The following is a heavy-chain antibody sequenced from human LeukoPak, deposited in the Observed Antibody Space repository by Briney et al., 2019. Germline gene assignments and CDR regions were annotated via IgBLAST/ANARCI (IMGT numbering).Heavy chain of an antibody. CDR3: ATPIRDRYCSGGSCYSPFDF. V-gene: IGHV3-23*01. Sequence: GGPLRLSCAASGFTFRNYATSWVRQAPGKGLEWVSALNAGGGSTHYADSVKGRFTISRDNSKNTLYLQMNSLGVEDTAVYYCATPIRDRYCSGGSCYSPFDFWGQGTLVTVSS. CDR1: GFTFRNYA. J-gene: IGHJ4*02. D-gene: IGHD2-15*01. CDR2: LNAGGGST.